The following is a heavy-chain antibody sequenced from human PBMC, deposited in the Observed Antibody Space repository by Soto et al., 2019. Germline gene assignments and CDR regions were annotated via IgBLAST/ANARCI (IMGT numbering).Heavy chain of an antibody. CDR3: ARVTAVIKPEDY. Sequence: EVRLVQSGGGQVKPGGSLRLSCEASGFTFSSYNMDWVRQTPGQGLEWVSYISGRGNYIHYADSVKGRFTISRDNAKNSLYLQMNSLRDEDTAVYYCARVTAVIKPEDYWGQGTLVTVSS. CDR1: GFTFSSYN. D-gene: IGHD4-17*01. CDR2: ISGRGNYI. V-gene: IGHV3-21*01. J-gene: IGHJ4*02.